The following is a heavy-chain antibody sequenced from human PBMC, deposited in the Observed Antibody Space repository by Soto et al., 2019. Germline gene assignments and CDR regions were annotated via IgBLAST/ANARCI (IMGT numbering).Heavy chain of an antibody. CDR2: ISAYNGNT. J-gene: IGHJ6*03. CDR3: ARDDTDCSGGSCYSHYYYYMDV. Sequence: GASVKVSCKASGYTFNSYGISWVRQAPGQGLEWMGWISAYNGNTNYAQKLQGRVTMTTDTSTSTAYMELRSLRSDDTAVYYCARDDTDCSGGSCYSHYYYYMDVWGKGTTVTVSS. D-gene: IGHD2-15*01. V-gene: IGHV1-18*01. CDR1: GYTFNSYG.